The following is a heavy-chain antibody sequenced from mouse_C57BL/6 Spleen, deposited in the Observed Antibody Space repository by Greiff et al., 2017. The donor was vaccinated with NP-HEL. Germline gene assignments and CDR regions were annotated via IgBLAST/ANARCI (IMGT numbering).Heavy chain of an antibody. Sequence: VQLQQSGPELVKPGASVKISCKASGYAFSSSWMNWVKQRPGKGLEWIGRIYPGDGDPNYNGKFKGKATLTADKSSSTAYMQLSSLTSEDSAVYFCARRDYGSSSYFDYWGQGTTLTVSS. CDR2: IYPGDGDP. CDR1: GYAFSSSW. CDR3: ARRDYGSSSYFDY. J-gene: IGHJ2*01. V-gene: IGHV1-82*01. D-gene: IGHD1-1*01.